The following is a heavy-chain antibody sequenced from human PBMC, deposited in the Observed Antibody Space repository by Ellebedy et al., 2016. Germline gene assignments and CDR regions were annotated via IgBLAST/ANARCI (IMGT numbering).Heavy chain of an antibody. Sequence: GGSLRLSCAASGFTFTNSAMSWVRQAPGKGLECVSVISDSASSSYHADSVKGRFTISRDNSKNTLYLQMNSLRAEDTAVYYCVKDRGQSLVLGGVGYFDYWGQGILVTVSS. CDR1: GFTFTNSA. J-gene: IGHJ4*02. V-gene: IGHV3-23*01. CDR2: ISDSASSS. D-gene: IGHD6-19*01. CDR3: VKDRGQSLVLGGVGYFDY.